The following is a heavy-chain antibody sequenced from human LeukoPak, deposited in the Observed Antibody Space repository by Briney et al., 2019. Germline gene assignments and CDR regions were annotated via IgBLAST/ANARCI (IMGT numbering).Heavy chain of an antibody. V-gene: IGHV3-21*01. Sequence: PGGSLRLSCAASGFTFSSYSMNWVRQAPGKGGGWVSSISSSRSYIYYADSVKGGFTISRDNAKNSLYLQMNSLRAEDTAVYYCARDSYSSGWYEKNYYYYYGMDVWGKGTTVTVSS. D-gene: IGHD6-19*01. CDR2: ISSSRSYI. CDR3: ARDSYSSGWYEKNYYYYYGMDV. J-gene: IGHJ6*04. CDR1: GFTFSSYS.